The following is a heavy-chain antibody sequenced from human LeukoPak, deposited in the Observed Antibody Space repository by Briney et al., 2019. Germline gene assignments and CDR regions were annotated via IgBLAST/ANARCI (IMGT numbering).Heavy chain of an antibody. CDR1: GDSIIGYY. CDR3: TKSDGYGLIRI. J-gene: IGHJ3*02. V-gene: IGHV4-39*07. CDR2: IYYTGNT. D-gene: IGHD3-10*01. Sequence: PSETLSLTCSVSGDSIIGYYWGWIRQPPGKGLEWIGNIYYTGNTYYNSSLKRRVTISLDTSKNQFSLKVISMTAADTAAYYCTKSDGYGLIRICGRGTMVTVSS.